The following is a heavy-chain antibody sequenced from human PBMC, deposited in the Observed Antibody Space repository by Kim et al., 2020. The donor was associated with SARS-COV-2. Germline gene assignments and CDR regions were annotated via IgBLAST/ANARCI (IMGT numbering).Heavy chain of an antibody. CDR2: IYYSGST. CDR1: GGSISSYY. J-gene: IGHJ6*02. Sequence: SETLSLTCTVSGGSISSYYWSWIRQPPGKGLEWIGYIYYSGSTNYNPSLKSRVTISVDTSKNQFSLKLSSVTAADTAVYYCAREGLLWFGESRYGMDVWGQGTTVTVSS. D-gene: IGHD3-10*01. V-gene: IGHV4-59*13. CDR3: AREGLLWFGESRYGMDV.